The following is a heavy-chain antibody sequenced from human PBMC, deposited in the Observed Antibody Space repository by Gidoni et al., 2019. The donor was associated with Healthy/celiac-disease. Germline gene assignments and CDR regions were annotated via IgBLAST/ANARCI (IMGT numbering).Heavy chain of an antibody. CDR1: GGSFSGYY. Sequence: QVQLQQWGAGLLKPSATLSLTCAVYGGSFSGYYWSWIRQPPGKGLEWIGEINHSGSTNYNPSLKSRVTISVDTSKNQFSLKLSSVTAADTAVYYCARGSRWYGSGSYRPPFDYWGQGTLVTVSS. J-gene: IGHJ4*02. CDR2: INHSGST. V-gene: IGHV4-34*01. CDR3: ARGSRWYGSGSYRPPFDY. D-gene: IGHD3-10*01.